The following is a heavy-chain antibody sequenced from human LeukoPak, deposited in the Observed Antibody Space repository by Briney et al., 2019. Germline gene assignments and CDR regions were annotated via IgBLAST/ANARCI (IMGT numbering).Heavy chain of an antibody. CDR2: ISDSGGST. V-gene: IGHV3-23*01. CDR3: AKDIPRSGWALDY. J-gene: IGHJ4*02. D-gene: IGHD6-19*01. CDR1: GFTFSSYA. Sequence: PGGSLRLSSAASGFTFSSYAMGWVRQAPGKGLEWVSGISDSGGSTNYADSVKGRFTISRDNSKNTLYLQMNSLRAEDTAVYYCAKDIPRSGWALDYWGQGTLVTVSS.